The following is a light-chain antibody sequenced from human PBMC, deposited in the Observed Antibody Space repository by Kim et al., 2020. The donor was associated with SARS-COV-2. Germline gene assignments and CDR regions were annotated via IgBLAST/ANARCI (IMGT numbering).Light chain of an antibody. CDR1: QRISSW. CDR3: QQYNTYSQT. Sequence: DIQMTQSPSTLSASVGDRVTNTCRASQRISSWLAWYQQKPGKAPKLLIYEASSLETGVPSRFSGSGSGTEFTLTISSLQLDDFATYYCQQYNTYSQTFGQGTKVDIK. V-gene: IGKV1-5*03. CDR2: EAS. J-gene: IGKJ1*01.